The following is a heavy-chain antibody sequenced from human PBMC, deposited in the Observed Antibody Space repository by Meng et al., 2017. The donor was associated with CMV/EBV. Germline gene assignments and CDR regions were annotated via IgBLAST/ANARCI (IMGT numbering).Heavy chain of an antibody. Sequence: GGSLRLSCAASGFTFSSYWMHWVRQAPGKGLVWVSRINSDGSSTSYADSVKGRFTISRDNAKHTLYLQMNSLRAEDTAVYYCARDRVPTNWNDVYNWFDPWGQGTLVTVSS. J-gene: IGHJ5*02. CDR1: GFTFSSYW. D-gene: IGHD1-1*01. V-gene: IGHV3-74*01. CDR3: ARDRVPTNWNDVYNWFDP. CDR2: INSDGSST.